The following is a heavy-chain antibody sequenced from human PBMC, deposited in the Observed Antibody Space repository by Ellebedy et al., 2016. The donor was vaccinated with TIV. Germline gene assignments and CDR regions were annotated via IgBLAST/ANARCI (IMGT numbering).Heavy chain of an antibody. CDR2: IYHSGST. CDR3: ARVAKTSSTSHFDY. Sequence: MPGGSLRLSCAVSGGSISSSNWWRWVRQPPGKGLEWIGEIYHSGSTNYNPSLKSRVTISVDKSKNQFSLKLSSVTAADTAVYYCARVAKTSSTSHFDYWGQGTLVTVSS. CDR1: GGSISSSNW. D-gene: IGHD2-2*01. J-gene: IGHJ4*02. V-gene: IGHV4-4*02.